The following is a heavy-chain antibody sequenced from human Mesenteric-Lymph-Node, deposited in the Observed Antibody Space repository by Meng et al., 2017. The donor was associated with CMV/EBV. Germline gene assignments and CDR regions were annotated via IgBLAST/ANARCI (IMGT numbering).Heavy chain of an antibody. D-gene: IGHD4-17*01. CDR1: GGSISSSSYY. Sequence: SETLSLTCTVSGGSISSSSYYWGWIRQPPGKGLEWLGSIYYSGSTYYNPSLKSRVTISVHTSKYQLSLKLRSVTAADTAVYYRASHDYGHYWGQGTLVTVSS. CDR3: ASHDYGHY. J-gene: IGHJ4*02. V-gene: IGHV4-39*07. CDR2: IYYSGST.